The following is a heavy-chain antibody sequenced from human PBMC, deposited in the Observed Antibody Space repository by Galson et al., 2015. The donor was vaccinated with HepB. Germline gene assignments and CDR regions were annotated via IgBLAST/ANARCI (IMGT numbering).Heavy chain of an antibody. CDR3: ARSDCRSSSCSGDHFDP. CDR1: GGSFSGYY. J-gene: IGHJ5*02. V-gene: IGHV4-34*01. D-gene: IGHD2-2*01. Sequence: LSLTCAVSGGSFSGYYYNWIRQPPGKGLEWIAEVNHSGNTNYNPSLKSRVTMSVNTSKGQFSLKLNSVTAADTAVYYCARSDCRSSSCSGDHFDPWGQGTLVTVSS. CDR2: VNHSGNT.